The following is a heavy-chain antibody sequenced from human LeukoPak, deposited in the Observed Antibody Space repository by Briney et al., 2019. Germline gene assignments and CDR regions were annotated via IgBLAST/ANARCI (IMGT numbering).Heavy chain of an antibody. CDR2: ISSSSGTI. V-gene: IGHV3-48*04. CDR1: GFTFSSYS. D-gene: IGHD1-14*01. J-gene: IGHJ6*02. Sequence: GGSLRLSCAASGFTFSSYSMNWVRQAPGKGLEWVSYISSSSGTIYYTDSVKGRFTISRDNAKNSLYLQMSSLRAEDTAVYYCARDLGITSTTVYYGMDVWGQGTTVTVSS. CDR3: ARDLGITSTTVYYGMDV.